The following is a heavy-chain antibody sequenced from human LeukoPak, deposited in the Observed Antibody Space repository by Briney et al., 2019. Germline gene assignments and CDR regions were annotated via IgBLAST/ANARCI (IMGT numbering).Heavy chain of an antibody. CDR1: GGSISSSNW. CDR3: ATNVYYYGSGSLNY. J-gene: IGHJ4*02. Sequence: SETLSLTCAVSGGSISSSNWWSWVRQPPGKGLEWIGEIYHSGSTNYNPSLKSRVTISVDKSKNQFSLKLSSVTTADTAVYYCATNVYYYGSGSLNYWGQGTLVTVSS. CDR2: IYHSGST. D-gene: IGHD3-10*01. V-gene: IGHV4-4*02.